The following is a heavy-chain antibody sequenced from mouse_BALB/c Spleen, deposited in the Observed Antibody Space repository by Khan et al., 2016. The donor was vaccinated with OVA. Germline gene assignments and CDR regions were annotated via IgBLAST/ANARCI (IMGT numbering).Heavy chain of an antibody. V-gene: IGHV3-2*02. J-gene: IGHJ2*01. CDR2: ISYSGST. Sequence: EVQLQESGPGLVKPSQSLSLTCTVTGYSITSGYGWNWIRQFPGNKMEWMGYISYSGSTNYNPSLKSRISLTRDTSKNQFFLQLNSVTTEATATYYCARAARIKYWGQGTTLTVSS. CDR3: ARAARIKY. D-gene: IGHD1-2*01. CDR1: GYSITSGYG.